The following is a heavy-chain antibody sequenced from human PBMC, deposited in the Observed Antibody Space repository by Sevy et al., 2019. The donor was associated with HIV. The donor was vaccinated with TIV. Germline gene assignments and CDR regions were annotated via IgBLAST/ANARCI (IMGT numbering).Heavy chain of an antibody. J-gene: IGHJ4*02. CDR1: GFSFSTYS. CDR3: ARVPLYDDPWYCDH. CDR2: ISGTSQTI. V-gene: IGHV3-48*01. D-gene: IGHD2-15*01. Sequence: GGSLRLSCGAAGFSFSTYSLNWARQAPGKGLEWISYISGTSQTIYYAYSVKGRFTISRDNAKNSLYLQMNSLGAEDTAIYYCARVPLYDDPWYCDHWGQGSLVTVSS.